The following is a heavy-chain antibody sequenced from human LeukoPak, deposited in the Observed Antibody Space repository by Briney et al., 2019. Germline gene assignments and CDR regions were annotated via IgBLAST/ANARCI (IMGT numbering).Heavy chain of an antibody. D-gene: IGHD6-13*01. CDR1: GGSISSHY. Sequence: SETLSLTCTVSGGSISSHYWSWIRQPAVKGLEWIGLIYTSGSTNYNPSLKSRATMSVDTSKNQFSLKVSSVTAADTAVYYCARDGYRSSWVDWGQGTLVTVSS. V-gene: IGHV4-4*07. CDR2: IYTSGST. J-gene: IGHJ4*02. CDR3: ARDGYRSSWVD.